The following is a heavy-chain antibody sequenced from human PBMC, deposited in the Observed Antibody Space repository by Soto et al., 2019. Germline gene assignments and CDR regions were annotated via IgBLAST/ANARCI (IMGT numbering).Heavy chain of an antibody. CDR2: IYTSGNA. CDR1: GGSISNYY. D-gene: IGHD1-26*01. V-gene: IGHV4-4*07. CDR3: ARWAGATKSGGVDY. Sequence: SETLSLTCTVSGGSISNYYWSWIRQPAGKGLEWIGRIYTSGNANYNPSLKGRVTISVDTSKNQFSLKLSSVTAADTAVYYCARWAGATKSGGVDYWGQGTLVTDSS. J-gene: IGHJ4*02.